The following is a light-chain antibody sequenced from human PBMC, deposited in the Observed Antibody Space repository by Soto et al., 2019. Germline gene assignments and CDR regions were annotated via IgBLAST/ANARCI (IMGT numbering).Light chain of an antibody. CDR2: DTS. J-gene: IGKJ4*01. CDR1: QSVSNDF. CDR3: QQYNDWPLT. V-gene: IGKV3-15*01. Sequence: EIVMTQSPATLSVSPGGRATLSCRASQSVSNDFLAWYQQKPGQAPRLLIYDTSTRATGIPARFSGSGSGTQFTLTVSSLQSEDSAVYYCQQYNDWPLTFGGGTKVDIK.